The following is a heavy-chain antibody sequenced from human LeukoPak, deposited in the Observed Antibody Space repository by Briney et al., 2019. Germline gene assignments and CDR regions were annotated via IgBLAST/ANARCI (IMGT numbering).Heavy chain of an antibody. CDR3: ARVGAYCSGGSCYENWFDP. CDR1: GGSISSSGYF. Sequence: PSETLSLTCTVSGGSISSSGYFWGWIRQHPGKGLEWIGYIYYSGSTYYNPSLKSRVTISVDTSKNQFSLKLSSVTAADTAVYYCARVGAYCSGGSCYENWFDPWGQGTLVTVSS. V-gene: IGHV4-31*03. D-gene: IGHD2-15*01. CDR2: IYYSGST. J-gene: IGHJ5*02.